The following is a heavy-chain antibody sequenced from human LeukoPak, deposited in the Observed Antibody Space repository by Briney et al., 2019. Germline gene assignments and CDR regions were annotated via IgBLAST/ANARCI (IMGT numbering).Heavy chain of an antibody. CDR1: GFTVSSNY. CDR3: ARERLRDAFDI. V-gene: IGHV3-53*01. Sequence: PGGSLRLSCAASGFTVSSNYMSWVRQAPGKGLEWVSVVYSGGSTYCADSVKGRFTISRDNSKNTLYLQMYSLRAEDTAVYYCARERLRDAFDIWGQGTMVTVSS. CDR2: VYSGGST. J-gene: IGHJ3*02. D-gene: IGHD2-15*01.